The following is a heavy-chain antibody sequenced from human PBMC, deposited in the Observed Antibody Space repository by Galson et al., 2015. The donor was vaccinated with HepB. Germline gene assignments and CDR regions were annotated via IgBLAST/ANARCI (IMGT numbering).Heavy chain of an antibody. J-gene: IGHJ4*02. CDR2: IRDKAYGGTT. V-gene: IGHV3-49*03. Sequence: SLRLSCAASGFTFGDYAMSWFRRAPGKGLDWVGFIRDKAYGGTTEYAASVKGRFTISRDDSKSIAYLHMNSLKTEDTAVYYCTRVYGDYARDFDYWGQGTLVTVSS. CDR3: TRVYGDYARDFDY. D-gene: IGHD4-17*01. CDR1: GFTFGDYA.